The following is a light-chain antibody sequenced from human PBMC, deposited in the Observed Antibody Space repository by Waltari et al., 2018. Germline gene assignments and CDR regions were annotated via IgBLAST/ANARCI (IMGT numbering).Light chain of an antibody. CDR2: AAA. V-gene: IGKV1-39*01. CDR3: QYSYTIPYT. J-gene: IGKJ2*01. Sequence: DIQMTHSPSSLSAFVGDRVTITCRASQSISSYLNWYQQKPWKAPKLLIYAAANLQSGVPSRFSGSGSGTDFTLTISSLQPEDFATYYCQYSYTIPYTFGQGTKLEI. CDR1: QSISSY.